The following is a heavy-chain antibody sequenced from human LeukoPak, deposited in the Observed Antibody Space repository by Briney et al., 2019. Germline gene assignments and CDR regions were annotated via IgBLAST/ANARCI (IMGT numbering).Heavy chain of an antibody. J-gene: IGHJ4*02. CDR2: ISSSSSYI. CDR3: AKNYDSSGYSTD. CDR1: GFTFSSYS. Sequence: GGSLRLSCAASGFTFSSYSMNWVRQAPGKGLEWVSSISSSSSYIYYADPVKGRFTISRDNSKNTLYLQMNSLRAEDTAVYYCAKNYDSSGYSTDWGQGTLVTVSS. D-gene: IGHD3-22*01. V-gene: IGHV3-21*01.